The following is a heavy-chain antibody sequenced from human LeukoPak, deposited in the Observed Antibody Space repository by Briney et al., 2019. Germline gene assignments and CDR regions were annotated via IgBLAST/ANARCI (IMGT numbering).Heavy chain of an antibody. CDR1: GDSISRYY. Sequence: SETLSLTCTVSGDSISRYYWSWIRQPPGKGLEWIGYIHYSGSTNYNPSLKSRVTISVDTSKNQFSLILSSVTTADTAVYYCARDMDPPSYYDYVWGSTHEFDYWGQGTLVTVSS. CDR2: IHYSGST. CDR3: ARDMDPPSYYDYVWGSTHEFDY. V-gene: IGHV4-59*01. J-gene: IGHJ4*02. D-gene: IGHD3-16*01.